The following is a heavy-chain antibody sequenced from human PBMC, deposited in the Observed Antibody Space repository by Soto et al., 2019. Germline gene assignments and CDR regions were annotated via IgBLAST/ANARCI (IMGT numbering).Heavy chain of an antibody. CDR2: IYYSGST. V-gene: IGHV4-39*01. J-gene: IGHJ4*02. CDR1: GGSISSSSYY. Sequence: SETLSLTCTVSGGSISSSSYYWGWIRQPPGKGLEWIGSIYYSGSTYYNPSLKSRVTISVDTSKNQFSLKLSSVTAADTAVYYCARHGVIVVVPAAPDYWGQGTQVTVS. D-gene: IGHD2-2*01. CDR3: ARHGVIVVVPAAPDY.